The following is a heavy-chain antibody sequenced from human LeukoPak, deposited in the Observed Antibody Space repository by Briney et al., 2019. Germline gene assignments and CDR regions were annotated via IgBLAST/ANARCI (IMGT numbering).Heavy chain of an antibody. V-gene: IGHV3-7*01. CDR2: IKQDGSEK. CDR1: GFTFSSYA. CDR3: ARDQDYYDSSGYYLIFDY. D-gene: IGHD3-22*01. J-gene: IGHJ4*02. Sequence: GGSLRLSCAASGFTFSSYAMSWVRQAPGKGLEWVANIKQDGSEKYYVDSVKGRFTISRDNAKNSLYLQMNSLRAEDTAVYYCARDQDYYDSSGYYLIFDYWGQGTLVTVSS.